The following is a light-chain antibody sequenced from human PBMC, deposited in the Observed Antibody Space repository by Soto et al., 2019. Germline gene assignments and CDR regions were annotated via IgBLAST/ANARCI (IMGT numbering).Light chain of an antibody. CDR1: QDINNY. V-gene: IGKV1-33*01. Sequence: DLQMTQSPSSLSASVGDRVTITCQASQDINNYLNWYQQKPGRAPKLLIYDASNLATGVPSRFSGSRSGTHFTFTISSLQPEDIATYYCQQYETFGQGTKVEIK. J-gene: IGKJ1*01. CDR3: QQYET. CDR2: DAS.